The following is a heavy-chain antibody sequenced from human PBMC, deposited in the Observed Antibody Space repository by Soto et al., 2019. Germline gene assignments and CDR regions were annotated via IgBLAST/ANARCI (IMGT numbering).Heavy chain of an antibody. CDR2: IYYSGST. J-gene: IGHJ3*02. Sequence: TLSLTCTVSGGSISSGGYYWICIGQHPGNGLELIGYIYYSGSTYYNPSLKSRVTISVDTSKNQFSLKLSSVTAADTAVYYCATYYYYDSSGYRSDAFDIWGQGTMVTVS. V-gene: IGHV4-31*03. CDR3: ATYYYYDSSGYRSDAFDI. D-gene: IGHD3-22*01. CDR1: GGSISSGGYY.